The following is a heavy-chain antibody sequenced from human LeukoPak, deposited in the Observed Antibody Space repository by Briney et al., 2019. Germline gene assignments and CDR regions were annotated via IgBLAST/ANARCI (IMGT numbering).Heavy chain of an antibody. V-gene: IGHV3-48*03. CDR3: ARRYCSSASCLFDY. CDR2: ISGSSYNI. D-gene: IGHD2-2*01. J-gene: IGHJ4*02. Sequence: GGSLRLSCAASGFTFSSYEMNWVRQAPGKGLEWVSYISGSSYNIYYADSVQGRFTISRDNAKNSLYLQMNSLRAEDAAVYYCARRYCSSASCLFDYWGQGTLVTVSS. CDR1: GFTFSSYE.